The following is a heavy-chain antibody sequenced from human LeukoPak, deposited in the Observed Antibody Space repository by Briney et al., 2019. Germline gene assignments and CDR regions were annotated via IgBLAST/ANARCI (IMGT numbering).Heavy chain of an antibody. D-gene: IGHD6-13*01. V-gene: IGHV1-69*13. CDR1: GGTFSSYA. CDR2: FIPIFGTA. Sequence: SVKLSCKVSGGTFSSYAISWVRQAPGHGREWMGGFIPIFGTANYAQKFQGRVTITADESTSTAYMELSSLRSEDTAVYYCARSIAAAGRGGTEYFQHWGQGTLVTVSS. J-gene: IGHJ1*01. CDR3: ARSIAAAGRGGTEYFQH.